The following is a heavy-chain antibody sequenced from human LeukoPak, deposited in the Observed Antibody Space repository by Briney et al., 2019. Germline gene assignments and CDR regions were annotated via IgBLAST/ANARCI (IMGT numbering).Heavy chain of an antibody. Sequence: GGSLRLSCTASGFTFGDYAMSWFRQAPGKGLEWVGFIRSKTYGGATEYAASVKGRFTISRDDSKSIAYLQMNSLKTEDTAVYYCTRADSITYSQLYDWGQGTLVTVSS. J-gene: IGHJ4*02. CDR2: IRSKTYGGAT. CDR3: TRADSITYSQLYD. CDR1: GFTFGDYA. V-gene: IGHV3-49*03. D-gene: IGHD2/OR15-2a*01.